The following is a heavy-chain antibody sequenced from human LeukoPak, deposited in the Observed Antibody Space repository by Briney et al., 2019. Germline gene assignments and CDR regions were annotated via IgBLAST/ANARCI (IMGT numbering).Heavy chain of an antibody. D-gene: IGHD6-19*01. CDR3: ARGTGYSSGWYQARFDP. V-gene: IGHV4-30-2*01. Sequence: SETLSLTCAVSGGSISSGGYSWSWIRQPPGKGLEWIGYIYHSGSTYYNPSLKSRVTISVDRSKNQFSLKLSSVTAADTAVYYCARGTGYSSGWYQARFDPWGQGTLVTVSS. J-gene: IGHJ5*02. CDR1: GGSISSGGYS. CDR2: IYHSGST.